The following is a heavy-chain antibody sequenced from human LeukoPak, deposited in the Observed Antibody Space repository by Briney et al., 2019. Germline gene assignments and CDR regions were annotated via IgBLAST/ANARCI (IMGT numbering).Heavy chain of an antibody. Sequence: GGSLRLSYAASGFTFSSYAMSWVRQAPGKGLEWVSAISGSGGSTYYADSVKGRFTISRDNSKNTLYLQMNSLRAEDTAVYYCAKDMVRGVIGNYFDYWGQGTLVTVSS. J-gene: IGHJ4*02. D-gene: IGHD3-10*01. CDR3: AKDMVRGVIGNYFDY. CDR1: GFTFSSYA. V-gene: IGHV3-23*01. CDR2: ISGSGGST.